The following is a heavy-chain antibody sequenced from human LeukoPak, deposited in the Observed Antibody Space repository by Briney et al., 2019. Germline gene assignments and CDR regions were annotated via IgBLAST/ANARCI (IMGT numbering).Heavy chain of an antibody. D-gene: IGHD4-11*01. CDR2: IWSDGTNQ. V-gene: IGHV3-33*01. CDR3: ARDAQRGFDYSNSLEY. J-gene: IGHJ4*02. CDR1: GFIFNHYG. Sequence: GRSLRLSCAAAGFIFNHYGMHWVRQAQGTGPEWVAVIWSDGTNQYYADSVKGRFTISRDDSGNTVYLQMNSLRPEDTGVYYCARDAQRGFDYSNSLEYWGQGTPVTVST.